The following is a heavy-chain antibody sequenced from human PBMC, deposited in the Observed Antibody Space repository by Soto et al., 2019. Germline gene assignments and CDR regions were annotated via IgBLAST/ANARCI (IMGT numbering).Heavy chain of an antibody. CDR2: IYHSGST. CDR3: ARFMTMVTNLAFDI. V-gene: IGHV4-4*02. J-gene: IGHJ3*02. D-gene: IGHD4-17*01. CDR1: GGSIHTSNW. Sequence: PSETLSLTCAVSGGSIHTSNWWRWVRQPPGKGLEWIGEIYHSGSTNYSPSLKSRVTISVDKTKNQFSLKLSSVTVADTAVYYCARFMTMVTNLAFDIWGQGTMVTVSS.